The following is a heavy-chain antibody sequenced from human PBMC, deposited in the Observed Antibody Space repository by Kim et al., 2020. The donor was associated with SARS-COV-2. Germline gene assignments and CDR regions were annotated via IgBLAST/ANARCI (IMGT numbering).Heavy chain of an antibody. CDR2: ISARDGNT. CDR3: ARGAYGDVSFDY. Sequence: ASVKVSCKACGYMFTSYGFSWVRQAPGQGLEWLGWISARDGNTKYGQKVQGRVIMTTDTSTNIAYMELWSLRSDDTAMYYCARGAYGDVSFDYWGQGTLV. D-gene: IGHD4-17*01. CDR1: GYMFTSYG. V-gene: IGHV1-18*04. J-gene: IGHJ4*02.